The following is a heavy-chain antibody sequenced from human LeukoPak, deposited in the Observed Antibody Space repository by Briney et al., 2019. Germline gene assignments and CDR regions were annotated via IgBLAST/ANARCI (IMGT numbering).Heavy chain of an antibody. D-gene: IGHD3-10*01. Sequence: SETLSLTCAVYGGSFSGYYWSWIRQPPGKGLEWIGEINHSGSTNYNPSLKSRVTISVDTSKNQFSLKLSSVTAADTAVYYCARPGHYHGSGYDYWGQGTLVTVSS. CDR2: INHSGST. CDR3: ARPGHYHGSGYDY. J-gene: IGHJ4*02. CDR1: GGSFSGYY. V-gene: IGHV4-34*01.